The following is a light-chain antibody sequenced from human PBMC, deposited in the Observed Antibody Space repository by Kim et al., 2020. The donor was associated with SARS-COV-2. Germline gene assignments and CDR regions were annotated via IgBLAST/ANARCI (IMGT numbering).Light chain of an antibody. Sequence: SVSPGERATLPCRAIQSVSRNLAWYQQKPGQAPRLLISGASTWATGIPARFSGSGSGTEFTLTISSLQSEDFAVYYCQQYNNWPYTFGQGTKLEI. J-gene: IGKJ2*01. CDR1: QSVSRN. CDR3: QQYNNWPYT. CDR2: GAS. V-gene: IGKV3-15*01.